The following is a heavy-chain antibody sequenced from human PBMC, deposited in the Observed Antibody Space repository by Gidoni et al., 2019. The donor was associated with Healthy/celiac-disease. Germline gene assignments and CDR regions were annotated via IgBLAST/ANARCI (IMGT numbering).Heavy chain of an antibody. Sequence: QVQLVESGVGVVQPGRSLRLSCAASGFTFSSYGMHWVRQAPGKGLEWVAVIAYDGSNKYYADSVKGRFTISRDNSKNTLYLQMNSLRAEDTAVYYCAKDRGDYGAYDAFDIWGQGTMVTVSS. D-gene: IGHD4-17*01. CDR2: IAYDGSNK. CDR1: GFTFSSYG. V-gene: IGHV3-30*18. J-gene: IGHJ3*02. CDR3: AKDRGDYGAYDAFDI.